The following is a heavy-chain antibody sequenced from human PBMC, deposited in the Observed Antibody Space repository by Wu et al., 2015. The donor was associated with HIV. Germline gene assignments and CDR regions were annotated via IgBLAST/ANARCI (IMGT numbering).Heavy chain of an antibody. D-gene: IGHD5-12*01. CDR3: ARNTGAVATSLYSLGV. CDR2: INPLFGTT. J-gene: IGHJ6*02. CDR1: GGTFSSFA. Sequence: QVHLVQSGAEAKKPGSSVKVSCKASGGTFSSFAISWVRQAPGQGLEWMGGINPLFGTTKHAQKFQDRVTFTTDESKTTAYMELRSLRSEDTAVYYCARNTGAVATSLYSLGVWGQGTTVAVSS. V-gene: IGHV1-69*05.